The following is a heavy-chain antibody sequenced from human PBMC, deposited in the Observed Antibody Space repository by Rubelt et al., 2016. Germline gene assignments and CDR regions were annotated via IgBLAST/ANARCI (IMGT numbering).Heavy chain of an antibody. CDR1: GYTFTSYG. D-gene: IGHD4-23*01. J-gene: IGHJ4*02. Sequence: QVQLVQSGAEVKKPGASVKVSCKASGYTFTSYGISWVRQAPGHGLEWMGWISAYNGNTTYAQKRQGRVTMTTDTATSTAYRELRSLRSDDTAGYYCARDVGGNSVLYYFDYWGQGTLVTVSS. V-gene: IGHV1-18*01. CDR3: ARDVGGNSVLYYFDY. CDR2: ISAYNGNT.